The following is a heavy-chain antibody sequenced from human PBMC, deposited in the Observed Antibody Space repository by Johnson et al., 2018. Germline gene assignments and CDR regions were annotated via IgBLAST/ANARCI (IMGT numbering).Heavy chain of an antibody. V-gene: IGHV3-20*04. CDR3: ARDHEVVTSFDAFHV. Sequence: VQLVQSGGGVVRPGGSLRLSCAASGFIFNDYGMNWVRQAPGKGLEWVSGVKWNGGVTGYADSVKCRFTTSRDNAKSSLYLQMDGLRAEDTALYFCARDHEVVTSFDAFHVGGQGTMVAVSS. D-gene: IGHD2-21*02. CDR1: GFIFNDYG. J-gene: IGHJ3*01. CDR2: VKWNGGVT.